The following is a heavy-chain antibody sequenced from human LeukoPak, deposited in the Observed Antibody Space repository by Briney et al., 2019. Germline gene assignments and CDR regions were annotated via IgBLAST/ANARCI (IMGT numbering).Heavy chain of an antibody. J-gene: IGHJ4*02. CDR3: ATLAFGVVIIDF. D-gene: IGHD3-3*01. Sequence: ASVKVSCKASGYTFTVYYMHWVRQAPGQGLEWMGRINPNSGGTNYAQKFQGRVTMTRDTSISTAYMELSRLRSDDTAVYYCATLAFGVVIIDFWGQGTLVTVSS. V-gene: IGHV1-2*06. CDR2: INPNSGGT. CDR1: GYTFTVYY.